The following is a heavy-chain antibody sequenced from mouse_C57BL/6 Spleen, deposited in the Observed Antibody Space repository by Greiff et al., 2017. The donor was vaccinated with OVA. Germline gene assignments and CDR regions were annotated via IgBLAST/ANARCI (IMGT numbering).Heavy chain of an antibody. V-gene: IGHV6-3*01. CDR1: GFTFSNYW. Sequence: EVKLVESGGGLVQPGGSMKLSCVASGFTFSNYWMNWVRQSPEKGLEWVAQIRLKSDNYATHYAESVKGRFTISRDDSKSSVYLQMNNLRAEDTGIYYCTVDYDGYFDVWGTGTTVTVSS. CDR3: TVDYDGYFDV. CDR2: IRLKSDNYAT. J-gene: IGHJ1*03. D-gene: IGHD2-4*01.